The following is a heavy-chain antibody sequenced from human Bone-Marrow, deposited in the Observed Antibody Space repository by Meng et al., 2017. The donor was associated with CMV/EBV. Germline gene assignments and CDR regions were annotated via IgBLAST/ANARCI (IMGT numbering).Heavy chain of an antibody. CDR1: GFTFSSYE. CDR2: ISSSSSYI. Sequence: GESLKISCAASGFTFSSYEMNWVRQAPGKGLEWVSSISSSSSYIYYADSVKGRFTISRDNAKNSLYLQMNSLRAEDTAVYYCARGAGYVFDPWGQGTLVTVSS. V-gene: IGHV3-21*01. CDR3: ARGAGYVFDP. D-gene: IGHD3-16*01. J-gene: IGHJ5*02.